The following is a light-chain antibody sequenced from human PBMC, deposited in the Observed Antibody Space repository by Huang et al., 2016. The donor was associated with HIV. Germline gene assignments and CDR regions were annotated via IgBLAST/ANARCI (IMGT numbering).Light chain of an antibody. CDR3: QQANTFPLT. J-gene: IGKJ4*01. V-gene: IGKV1-12*01. Sequence: DIQMTQSPSSVSASVGDRVTITCRASQDIGYWLAWYRQKPGLAPKLLIYAASSLQSGVPARFSGSGSGTDFTLTISRLQPEDFATYFCQQANTFPLTFAGGTKVEIK. CDR2: AAS. CDR1: QDIGYW.